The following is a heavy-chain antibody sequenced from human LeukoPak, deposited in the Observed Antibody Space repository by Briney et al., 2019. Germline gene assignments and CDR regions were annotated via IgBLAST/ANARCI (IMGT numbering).Heavy chain of an antibody. CDR3: ATRGAVGFDY. CDR1: GYTFTRYY. CDR2: INPSGGST. V-gene: IGHV1-46*01. D-gene: IGHD6-19*01. J-gene: IGHJ4*02. Sequence: ASVKVSCKASGYTFTRYYMHWVRQAPGQGLEWMGIINPSGGSTSYAQKFQGRVTMTRDMSTSTVYMELSGLRSEDTAMYCCATRGAVGFDYWGQGTLVTVSS.